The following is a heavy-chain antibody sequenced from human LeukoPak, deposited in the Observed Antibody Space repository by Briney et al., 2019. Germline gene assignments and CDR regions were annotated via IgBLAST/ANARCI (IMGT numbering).Heavy chain of an antibody. D-gene: IGHD2-15*01. CDR1: RFTFSNYA. Sequence: GRSLRLSCAASRFTFSNYAMHWVRQAPGKGLEWVAVISYDGTNKYYADSVKGRFTISRDNSNNTLYLQMNSLRAEDTAVYYCARGHCSGGFCYTFDFWGQGTLVTVSS. J-gene: IGHJ4*02. CDR3: ARGHCSGGFCYTFDF. V-gene: IGHV3-30-3*01. CDR2: ISYDGTNK.